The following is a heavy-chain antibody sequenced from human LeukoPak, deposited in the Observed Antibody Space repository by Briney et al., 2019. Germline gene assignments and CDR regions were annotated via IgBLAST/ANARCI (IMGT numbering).Heavy chain of an antibody. V-gene: IGHV4-39*07. CDR1: GGSISSGSYY. D-gene: IGHD3-10*01. Sequence: PSETLSLTCTVSGGSISSGSYYWSWIRQPPGKGLEWIGEINHSGSTNYNPSLKSRVTISVDTSKNQFSLKLSSVTAADTAVYYCASTLGSGSPYYYYMDVWGKGTTVTVSS. CDR2: INHSGST. CDR3: ASTLGSGSPYYYYMDV. J-gene: IGHJ6*03.